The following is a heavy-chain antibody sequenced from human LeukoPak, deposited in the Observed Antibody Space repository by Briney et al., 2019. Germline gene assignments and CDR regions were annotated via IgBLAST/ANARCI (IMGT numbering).Heavy chain of an antibody. Sequence: GGSLRLSCAGSGFTFSSYSMNWVRQAPGKGLEWVSSISSSSSYIYYADSVKGRFTISRDNAKTSLYLQMNSLRAEDTAVYYCASTYYYDSSGYPYYMDVWGKGTTVTVSS. CDR2: ISSSSSYI. CDR1: GFTFSSYS. D-gene: IGHD3-22*01. J-gene: IGHJ6*03. CDR3: ASTYYYDSSGYPYYMDV. V-gene: IGHV3-21*01.